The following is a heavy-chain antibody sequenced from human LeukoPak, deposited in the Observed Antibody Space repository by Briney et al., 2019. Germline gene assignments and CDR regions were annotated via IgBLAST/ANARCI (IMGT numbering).Heavy chain of an antibody. CDR2: IYYSGST. CDR1: GGSISSGGYY. Sequence: SSETLSLTRTVSGGSISSGGYYWSWIRQHPGKGLEWIVYIYYSGSTYYNPSLKSRVTVSVDTSKNQFSLKLSSVTAADTAVYYCASLLGGGSWYALFDYWGQGTLVTVSS. V-gene: IGHV4-31*03. D-gene: IGHD2-15*01. CDR3: ASLLGGGSWYALFDY. J-gene: IGHJ4*02.